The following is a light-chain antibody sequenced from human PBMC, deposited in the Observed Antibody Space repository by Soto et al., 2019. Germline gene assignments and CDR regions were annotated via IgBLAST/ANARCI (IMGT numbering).Light chain of an antibody. CDR1: QSVSRY. CDR2: AAS. V-gene: IGKV1-39*01. CDR3: QQSLTTPT. Sequence: IPMTQSPSSLSASVGDRVAITCRASQSVSRYLNWYQQKPGKAPKLLIYAASNLQSGVPSRFSGSGSGTDFTLTISSLQPEDSATYYCQQSLTTPTFGQGTRLEIK. J-gene: IGKJ5*01.